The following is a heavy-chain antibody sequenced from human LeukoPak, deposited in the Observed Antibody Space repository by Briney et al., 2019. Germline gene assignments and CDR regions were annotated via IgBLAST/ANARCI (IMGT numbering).Heavy chain of an antibody. CDR3: ARVGHYCSGGSCYFDY. V-gene: IGHV1-46*01. CDR1: GYTFTSYY. J-gene: IGHJ4*02. D-gene: IGHD2-15*01. Sequence: ASVKVSCKASGYTFTSYYMHWMRQAPGQGLEWMGIINPSGGSTSYSQKFQGRVTMTRDTSTSTVYMELSSLRSEDTAVYYCARVGHYCSGGSCYFDYWGQGTLVTVSS. CDR2: INPSGGST.